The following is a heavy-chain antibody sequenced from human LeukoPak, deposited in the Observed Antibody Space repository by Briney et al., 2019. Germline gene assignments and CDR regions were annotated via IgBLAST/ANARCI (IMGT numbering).Heavy chain of an antibody. J-gene: IGHJ3*02. CDR1: GGTFSSYA. CDR2: IIPIFGTA. CDR3: ARDSGYYYDSSGYYPDAFDI. V-gene: IGHV1-69*05. Sequence: SVKVSCKASGGTFSSYAISWVRQAPGQGLEWMGGIIPIFGTANYAQKFQGRVTITTGESTSTAYMELSSLRSEDTAVYYCARDSGYYYDSSGYYPDAFDIWGQGTMVTVSS. D-gene: IGHD3-22*01.